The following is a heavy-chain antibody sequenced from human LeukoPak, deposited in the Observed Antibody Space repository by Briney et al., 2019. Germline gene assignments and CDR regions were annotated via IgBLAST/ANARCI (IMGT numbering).Heavy chain of an antibody. CDR3: AKDRAAAGTGGDFDY. D-gene: IGHD6-13*01. V-gene: IGHV3-9*01. Sequence: GGSLRLSFAASGFTFDDYAMHWVRQAPGKGLEWVSGISWNSGSIGYADSVKGRFTISRDNAKNSLYLQMNSLRAEDTALYYCAKDRAAAGTGGDFDYWGQGTLVTVSS. CDR2: ISWNSGSI. CDR1: GFTFDDYA. J-gene: IGHJ4*02.